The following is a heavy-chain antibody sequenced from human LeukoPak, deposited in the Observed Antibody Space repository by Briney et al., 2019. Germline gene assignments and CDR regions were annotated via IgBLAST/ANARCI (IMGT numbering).Heavy chain of an antibody. D-gene: IGHD6-13*01. CDR2: IIPIFGTA. CDR1: GGTFSSYA. J-gene: IGHJ6*02. V-gene: IGHV1-69*01. CDR3: ARSSSWFARTQHYYGMDV. Sequence: GASVKVSCKASGGTFSSYAISWVRQAPGQGLEWMGGIIPIFGTANYAQKFQGRVTITADESTSTAYMELSSLRSEDTAVYYCARSSSWFARTQHYYGMDVWGQGTTVTVSS.